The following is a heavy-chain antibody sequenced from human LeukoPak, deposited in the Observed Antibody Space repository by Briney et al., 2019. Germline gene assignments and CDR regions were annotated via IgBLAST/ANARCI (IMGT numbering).Heavy chain of an antibody. Sequence: SETLSLTCAVYGGSFIGYYWSWIRQPPGKGLEWIGEINHSGSTNYNPSLKSRVTISVDTSKNQFSLKLSSVTAADTAVYYCARGQENGSGSYHYWGQGTLVTVSS. J-gene: IGHJ4*02. V-gene: IGHV4-34*01. CDR2: INHSGST. D-gene: IGHD3-10*01. CDR1: GGSFIGYY. CDR3: ARGQENGSGSYHY.